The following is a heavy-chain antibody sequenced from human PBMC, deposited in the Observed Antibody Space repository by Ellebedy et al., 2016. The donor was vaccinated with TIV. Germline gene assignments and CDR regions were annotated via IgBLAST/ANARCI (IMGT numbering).Heavy chain of an antibody. J-gene: IGHJ5*02. CDR2: IKQDGSEK. CDR3: ARTLHSSSLNWFDP. D-gene: IGHD6-13*01. Sequence: GGSLRLSCAASGFTFSGYWMSWVRQAPGKGLEWVANIKQDGSEKYYVDSVKGRFTISRDNAKKSLNLQMNSLRAEDTAVYYCARTLHSSSLNWFDPWGQGTLVTVSS. CDR1: GFTFSGYW. V-gene: IGHV3-7*03.